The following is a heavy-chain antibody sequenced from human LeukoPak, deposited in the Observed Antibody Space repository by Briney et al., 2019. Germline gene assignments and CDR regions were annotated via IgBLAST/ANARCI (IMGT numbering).Heavy chain of an antibody. CDR3: ARAWSSGWNFDY. J-gene: IGHJ4*02. V-gene: IGHV4-34*01. D-gene: IGHD6-19*01. CDR2: INHSGST. Sequence: SETLSLTCAVSGGSFSGYYWSWIRQPPGKGLEWVGEINHSGSTNYNPSLKSRVTISVDTSKNQFSLKLSSVTAADTAVYYCARAWSSGWNFDYWGQGTLVTVSS. CDR1: GGSFSGYY.